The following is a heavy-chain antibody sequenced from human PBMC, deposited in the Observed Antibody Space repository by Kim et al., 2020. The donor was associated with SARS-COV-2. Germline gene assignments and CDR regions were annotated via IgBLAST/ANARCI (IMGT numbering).Heavy chain of an antibody. Sequence: SETLSLTCAVYGGSFSGYYWSWIRQPPGKGLEWIGEINHSGSTNYNPSLKSRVTISVDTSKNQFSLKLSSVTAADTAVYYCARSQQQLVHWGFDYWGQGTLVTVSS. D-gene: IGHD6-13*01. CDR3: ARSQQQLVHWGFDY. V-gene: IGHV4-34*01. CDR2: INHSGST. J-gene: IGHJ4*02. CDR1: GGSFSGYY.